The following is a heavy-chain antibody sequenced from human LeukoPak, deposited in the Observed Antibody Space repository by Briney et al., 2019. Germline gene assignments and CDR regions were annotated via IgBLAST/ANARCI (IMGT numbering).Heavy chain of an antibody. CDR2: ISSTNNYI. V-gene: IGHV3-21*01. D-gene: IGHD3-22*01. CDR1: GFTFRSYT. Sequence: GGSLRLSCAASGFTFRSYTMTWVRQAPGKGLEWVSSISSTNNYIYYADSVKGRFTISRDNAKNSLYLQMNGLGAEDAAVYYCARDYDSSGSFDYWGRGTLVAVSS. J-gene: IGHJ4*02. CDR3: ARDYDSSGSFDY.